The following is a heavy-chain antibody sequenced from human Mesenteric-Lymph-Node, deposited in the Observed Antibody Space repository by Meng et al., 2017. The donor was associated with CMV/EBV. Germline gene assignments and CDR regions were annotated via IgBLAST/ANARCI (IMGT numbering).Heavy chain of an antibody. CDR1: GGSISSSSYY. Sequence: SETLSLTCTVSGGSISSSSYYWGWIRQPPGKGLEWIGSIYYSGSTYYNPSLKSRVTISVDTSQNQFSLKLSSVTAADTAVYYCARDLWDIVVVPAAIDPSYYGMDVWGQGTTVTVSS. J-gene: IGHJ6*02. V-gene: IGHV4-39*07. D-gene: IGHD2-2*02. CDR2: IYYSGST. CDR3: ARDLWDIVVVPAAIDPSYYGMDV.